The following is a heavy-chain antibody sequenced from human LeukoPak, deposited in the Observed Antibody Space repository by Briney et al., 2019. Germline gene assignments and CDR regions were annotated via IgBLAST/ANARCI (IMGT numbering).Heavy chain of an antibody. CDR3: ARDVSSFDAFDI. V-gene: IGHV4-61*01. D-gene: IGHD2-2*01. CDR1: GGSVSSGTYY. CDR2: IYYSGST. J-gene: IGHJ3*02. Sequence: SETLSLTCTVSGGSVSSGTYYWSWIRQPPGKGLEWIGYIYYSGSTNYNPSLKSRVTISVDTSKNQFSLKLSSVTTTDTAAYYCARDVSSFDAFDIWGQGTMVTVSS.